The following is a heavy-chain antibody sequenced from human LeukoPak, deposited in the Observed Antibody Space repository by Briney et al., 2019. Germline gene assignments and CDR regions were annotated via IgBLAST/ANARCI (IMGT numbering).Heavy chain of an antibody. V-gene: IGHV1-8*01. Sequence: ASVKVSCKASGYTFTSYDINWVRQATGQGLEWMGWMNPNSGNTGYAQKFQGRVTMTRNTSISTAYMELSRLRSDDTAVYYCARSPIAAAIKIFDYWGQGTLVTVSS. D-gene: IGHD6-13*01. CDR3: ARSPIAAAIKIFDY. CDR2: MNPNSGNT. J-gene: IGHJ4*02. CDR1: GYTFTSYD.